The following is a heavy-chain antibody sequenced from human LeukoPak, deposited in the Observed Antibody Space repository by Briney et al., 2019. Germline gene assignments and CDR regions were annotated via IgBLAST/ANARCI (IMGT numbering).Heavy chain of an antibody. CDR3: ARQYDFWSGLFDY. J-gene: IGHJ4*02. V-gene: IGHV4-59*08. D-gene: IGHD3-3*01. CDR2: IYYSGST. CDR1: GGSMSSYY. Sequence: SETLSLTCTVSGGSMSSYYWSWIRQPPGKGLEWIGYIYYSGSTNYNPSLKSRVTISVDTSKNQFSLKLSSVTAADTAVYYCARQYDFWSGLFDYWGQGTLVTVSS.